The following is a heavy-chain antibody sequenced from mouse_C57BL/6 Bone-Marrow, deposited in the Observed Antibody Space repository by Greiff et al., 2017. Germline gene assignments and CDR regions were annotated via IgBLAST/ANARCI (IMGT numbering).Heavy chain of an antibody. V-gene: IGHV1-78*01. CDR3: ARGIRRRGYFDY. CDR2: IYPRDGST. Sequence: QVQLKQSDAGLVKPGASVKISCTVSGYTFTDHTIHWMKQRPEQGLDWIGYIYPRDGSTKYNEKFKGKATLTADKSSSTAYMQLNSLTSEDSAVYFCARGIRRRGYFDYWGQGTTLTVSS. D-gene: IGHD2-12*01. J-gene: IGHJ2*01. CDR1: GYTFTDHT.